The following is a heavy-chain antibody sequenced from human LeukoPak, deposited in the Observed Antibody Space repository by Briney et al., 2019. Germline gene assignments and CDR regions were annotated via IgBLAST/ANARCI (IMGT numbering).Heavy chain of an antibody. J-gene: IGHJ4*02. CDR3: TRGPYSSGWYEEGY. D-gene: IGHD6-19*01. V-gene: IGHV3-49*03. CDR1: GFTFGDYA. CDR2: IRSKAYGGTT. Sequence: GGSLRLSCTASGFTFGDYAMSWFRQAPGKGLEWVGFIRSKAYGGTTEYAASVKGRFTISRDDSKSIAYLQMYSLKTEDTAVYYCTRGPYSSGWYEEGYWGQGTLVTVSS.